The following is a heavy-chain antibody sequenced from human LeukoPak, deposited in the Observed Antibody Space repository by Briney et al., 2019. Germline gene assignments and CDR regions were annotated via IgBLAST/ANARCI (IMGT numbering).Heavy chain of an antibody. CDR2: VYYSGST. CDR3: ARASLEGATKVDY. Sequence: NSSETLSLTCTVSSGSVSTSSYYWGWLRQPPGKGLEWIGSVYYSGSTYYNPSLKSRVTISVDTSKNQFSLKLSSVTAADTAVYYCARASLEGATKVDYWGQGTLVTVSS. D-gene: IGHD1-26*01. J-gene: IGHJ4*02. CDR1: SGSVSTSSYY. V-gene: IGHV4-39*07.